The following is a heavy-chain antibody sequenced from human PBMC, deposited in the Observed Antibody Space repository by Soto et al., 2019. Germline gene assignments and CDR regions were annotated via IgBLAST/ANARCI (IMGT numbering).Heavy chain of an antibody. J-gene: IGHJ4*02. CDR3: ARGRDIVVVPADTRASFDY. D-gene: IGHD2-2*01. CDR2: INHSGST. Sequence: QVQLQQWGAGLLKPSETLSLTCAVYGGSFSGYYWSWIRQPPGKGLEWIGEINHSGSTNYNPSLKSRVTISVDTSKNQFSMKLSSVTVADTAVYYCARGRDIVVVPADTRASFDYWGQGTLVTVSS. V-gene: IGHV4-34*01. CDR1: GGSFSGYY.